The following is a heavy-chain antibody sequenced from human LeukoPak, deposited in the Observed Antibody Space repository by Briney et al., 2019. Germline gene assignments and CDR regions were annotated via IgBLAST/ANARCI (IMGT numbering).Heavy chain of an antibody. V-gene: IGHV1-69*04. CDR1: GGTFSSYA. D-gene: IGHD2-2*01. J-gene: IGHJ3*02. Sequence: GASVKVSCKASGGTFSSYAISWVRQAPGQGLEWMGRIIPILGIANYAQKFQGRVTITTDESTSTAYMELSSLRSEDTAVYYCARSPIVVVPAAMVGYDAFDIWGQGTMVTVSS. CDR3: ARSPIVVVPAAMVGYDAFDI. CDR2: IIPILGIA.